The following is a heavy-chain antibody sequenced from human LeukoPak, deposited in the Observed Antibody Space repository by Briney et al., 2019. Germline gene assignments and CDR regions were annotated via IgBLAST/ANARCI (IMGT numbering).Heavy chain of an antibody. V-gene: IGHV3-30*04. CDR3: ARDNAEAFDY. CDR1: GFIFSDYA. CDR2: ISYDGRDK. Sequence: GRSLRLSCAASGFIFSDYAIHWVRQAPGKGLDWVAVISYDGRDKYFTDSVKGRFTLSRDNSKNTLFLQMNSLSVEDTAVYYCARDNAEAFDYWGQGTLVTVSS. J-gene: IGHJ4*02.